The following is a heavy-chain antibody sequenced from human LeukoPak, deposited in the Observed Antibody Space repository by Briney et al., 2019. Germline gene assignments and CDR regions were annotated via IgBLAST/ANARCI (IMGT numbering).Heavy chain of an antibody. V-gene: IGHV1-2*04. J-gene: IGHJ4*02. Sequence: ASVKVSCKASGGTFSSYPFTWVRQAPGQGLEWMGWINPNSGGTNYAQKFQGWVTMTRDTSISTAYMELSRLRSDDTAVYYCAREVATILYYWGQGTLVTVSS. CDR2: INPNSGGT. CDR3: AREVATILYY. CDR1: GGTFSSYP. D-gene: IGHD5-12*01.